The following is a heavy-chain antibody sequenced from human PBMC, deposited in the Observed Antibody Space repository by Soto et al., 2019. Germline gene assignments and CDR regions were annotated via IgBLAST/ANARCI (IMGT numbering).Heavy chain of an antibody. D-gene: IGHD6-19*01. CDR3: ARYFRGSGRYFFDY. Sequence: VGSLRLSCVASGFTFSSSFMGWVRQAPGKGLEWVANINQDGGGTYYVDSVQGRFTISRDNAKDSLYLQMNSLRGEDTAVYYCARYFRGSGRYFFDYWGQGTLVTVSS. J-gene: IGHJ4*02. V-gene: IGHV3-7*03. CDR2: INQDGGGT. CDR1: GFTFSSSF.